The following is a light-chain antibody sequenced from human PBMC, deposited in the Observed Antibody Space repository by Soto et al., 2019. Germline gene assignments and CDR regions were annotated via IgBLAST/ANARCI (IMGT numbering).Light chain of an antibody. V-gene: IGLV2-14*03. Sequence: QSVLTQPASVSGSPGQSITISCTGTSSDVGGYNYVSWYQQHPGKAPKLMIYDVSNRPSGVSNRFSGSKSGNTASLTISGLQAEDEADYYCSSYTGSTTLVVFGTGTKATVL. J-gene: IGLJ1*01. CDR2: DVS. CDR3: SSYTGSTTLVV. CDR1: SSDVGGYNY.